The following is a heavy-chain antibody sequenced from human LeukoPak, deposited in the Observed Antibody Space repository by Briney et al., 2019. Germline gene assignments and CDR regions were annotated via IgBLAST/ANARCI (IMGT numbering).Heavy chain of an antibody. V-gene: IGHV3-74*01. CDR1: GFTFSSYW. J-gene: IGHJ6*03. CDR2: INSDGSST. D-gene: IGHD6-6*01. CDR3: ARDPRIAARIRYYYYYMDV. Sequence: GGSLRLSCAAAGFTFSSYWMHWVRQAPGKGLVWVSRINSDGSSTSYADSVKGRFTISRDNAKNTLYLQMNSLRAEDTAVYYCARDPRIAARIRYYYYYMDVWGKGATVTVSS.